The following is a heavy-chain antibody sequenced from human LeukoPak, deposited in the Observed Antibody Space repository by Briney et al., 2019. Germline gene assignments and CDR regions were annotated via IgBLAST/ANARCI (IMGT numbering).Heavy chain of an antibody. J-gene: IGHJ4*02. CDR3: ARLSTSDTDGNYFDF. CDR1: GDSITRNTYY. Sequence: SETLSLTCTVSGDSITRNTYYWVWVRQPPGKGLEWIGSINYSGRTFYSSSLKSRATISVDAFRNQFSLKVTSVTAADTAVYSCARLSTSDTDGNYFDFWGQGTLVTVSS. D-gene: IGHD1-1*01. CDR2: INYSGRT. V-gene: IGHV4-39*01.